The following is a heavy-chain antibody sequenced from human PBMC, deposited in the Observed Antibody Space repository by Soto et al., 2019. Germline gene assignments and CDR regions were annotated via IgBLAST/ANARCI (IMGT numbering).Heavy chain of an antibody. CDR2: ISAYNGNT. CDR1: GYTFTSYG. Sequence: GASVKVSCKASGYTFTSYGISWVRQAPGQGLEWMGWISAYNGNTNYAQKLQGRVTMTTDTSTSTAYMEPRSLRSDDTAVYYCARDYKVHTAGTDFDYWGQGTLVTVSS. V-gene: IGHV1-18*01. CDR3: ARDYKVHTAGTDFDY. D-gene: IGHD6-19*01. J-gene: IGHJ4*02.